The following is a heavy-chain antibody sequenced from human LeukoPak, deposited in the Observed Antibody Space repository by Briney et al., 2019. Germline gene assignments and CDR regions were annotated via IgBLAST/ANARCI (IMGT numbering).Heavy chain of an antibody. V-gene: IGHV5-51*01. D-gene: IGHD3-10*01. CDR2: VYPGDSDSDT. CDR1: GYSFTSYW. J-gene: IGHJ4*02. Sequence: GESLKISCKGSGYSFTSYWIGWVRQMPGKGLEWMGVVYPGDSDSDTKYSPSLQGQVTIPADKSISTAYLQWSSLKASDTAIYYCARRDYYGSGSYWGAFDYWGQGTLVTVSS. CDR3: ARRDYYGSGSYWGAFDY.